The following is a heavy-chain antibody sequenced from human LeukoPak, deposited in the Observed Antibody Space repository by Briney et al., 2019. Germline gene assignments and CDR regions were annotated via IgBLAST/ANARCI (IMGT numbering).Heavy chain of an antibody. CDR1: GGSISSYY. CDR3: ARGVTIFGLLPYYYYYMDV. D-gene: IGHD3-3*01. V-gene: IGHV4-59*12. J-gene: IGHJ6*03. Sequence: PSETLSLTCTVSGGSISSYYWSWIRQPPGKGLEWIGYIYYSGSTNYNPSLKSRVTMSVDTSKNQFSLKLSSVTAADTAVYYCARGVTIFGLLPYYYYYMDVWGKGTTVTVSS. CDR2: IYYSGST.